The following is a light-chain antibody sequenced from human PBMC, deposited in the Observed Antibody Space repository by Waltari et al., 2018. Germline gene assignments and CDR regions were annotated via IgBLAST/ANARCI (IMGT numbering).Light chain of an antibody. Sequence: DVVMTQSPLSLTVTLGQPASISCRSSQGLIHSDGNTYLNWFQQRPGQSPRRRIYKVFNRESGVPDRFSGSGSGTDFTLKISRVEAEDVGFYYCMQSTQWPRTFGQGTKVQIK. CDR3: MQSTQWPRT. CDR1: QGLIHSDGNTY. CDR2: KVF. J-gene: IGKJ1*01. V-gene: IGKV2-30*02.